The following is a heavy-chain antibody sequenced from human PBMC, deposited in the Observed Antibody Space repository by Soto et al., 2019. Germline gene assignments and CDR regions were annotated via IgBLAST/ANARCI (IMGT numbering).Heavy chain of an antibody. J-gene: IGHJ6*02. CDR3: ARGSGMIRGSYGVDV. Sequence: VGSRRLACAASGFTVTTNYMTWVRQAPGKGVEWVSVIYRSGATYYPDSVRGRFTASRDYSHNTLYLQMDSLRVEDTAVYYCARGSGMIRGSYGVDVWGPGT. CDR1: GFTVTTNY. V-gene: IGHV3-53*01. CDR2: IYRSGAT. D-gene: IGHD3-10*01.